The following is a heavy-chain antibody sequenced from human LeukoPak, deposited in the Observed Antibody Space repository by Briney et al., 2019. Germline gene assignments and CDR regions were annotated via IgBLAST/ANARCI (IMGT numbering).Heavy chain of an antibody. CDR3: ARVVAGRRFDP. D-gene: IGHD6-19*01. CDR2: IYYSGST. V-gene: IGHV4-59*01. Sequence: PSETLSLTCTASGGSISSYHWSWIRQPPGKGLEWIGYIYYSGSTNYNPSLKSRVTISVDTSKNQFSLKVNSVTAADTAVYYCARVVAGRRFDPWGQGTLVTVSS. CDR1: GGSISSYH. J-gene: IGHJ5*02.